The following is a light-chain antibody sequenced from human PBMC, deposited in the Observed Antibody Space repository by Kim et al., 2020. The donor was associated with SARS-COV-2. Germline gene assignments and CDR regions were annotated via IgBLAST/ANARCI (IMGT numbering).Light chain of an antibody. J-gene: IGKJ1*01. CDR2: DPS. V-gene: IGKV1D-13*01. Sequence: SHRRQGRDVNTALAWLQQKPGKAPRLLIFDPSTWLSGVPARFSGTGAGTDFTLTISSLQAEDCASYYCMQFSNYPLNFGQGTKVDIK. CDR1: RDVNTA. CDR3: MQFSNYPLN.